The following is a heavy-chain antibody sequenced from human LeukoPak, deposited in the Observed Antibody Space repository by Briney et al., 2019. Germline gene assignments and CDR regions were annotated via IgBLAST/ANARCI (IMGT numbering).Heavy chain of an antibody. CDR1: GGSISAYY. D-gene: IGHD2-8*01. CDR3: GPLDPNGRNYFDY. CDR2: IYASGTT. J-gene: IGHJ4*02. V-gene: IGHV4-4*07. Sequence: PSETLSLTCTVSGGSISAYYWNWIRQPAGKGLEWIGRIYASGTTNYNPSLKSRVTMSLDTSKNQFSLNLTSVTAADTAVYYCGPLDPNGRNYFDYWGQGTLVTVSS.